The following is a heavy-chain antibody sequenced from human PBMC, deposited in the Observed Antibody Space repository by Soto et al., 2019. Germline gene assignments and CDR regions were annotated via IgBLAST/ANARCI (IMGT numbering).Heavy chain of an antibody. CDR1: GYSISSGYY. CDR3: ARDPWGYPGPGFDY. J-gene: IGHJ4*02. V-gene: IGHV4-38-2*02. D-gene: IGHD5-18*01. CDR2: IYHSGST. Sequence: SETLSLTCAVSGYSISSGYYWGWIRQPPGKGLEWIGSIYHSGSTYYNQSLKSRVTISVDTSKNQFSLKLSSVTAADTAVYYCARDPWGYPGPGFDYWGQGTLVTVSS.